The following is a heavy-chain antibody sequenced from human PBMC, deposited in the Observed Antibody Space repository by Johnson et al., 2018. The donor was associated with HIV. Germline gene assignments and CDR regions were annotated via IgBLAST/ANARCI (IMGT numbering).Heavy chain of an antibody. CDR3: AREALPRGLQSSFGGAFDI. CDR2: IYSGGTT. D-gene: IGHD4-23*01. CDR1: GFIFSSYG. J-gene: IGHJ3*02. V-gene: IGHV3-66*01. Sequence: QLVESGGGVVQPGRSRRLSCAASGFIFSSYGMHWVRQAPGKGLEWVSVIYSGGTTYYAASVKGRFTISRDTSENTVYLQMNSLRAEDTAVYYCAREALPRGLQSSFGGAFDIWGQGTMVTVSS.